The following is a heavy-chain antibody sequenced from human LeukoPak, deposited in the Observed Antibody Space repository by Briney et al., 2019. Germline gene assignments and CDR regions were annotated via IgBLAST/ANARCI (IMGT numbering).Heavy chain of an antibody. J-gene: IGHJ2*01. V-gene: IGHV4-59*01. CDR3: ARGSGSGNWYFDL. Sequence: SETLSLTCTVSGGSISSYYWSWIRQPPGKGLEWIGYIYYDGSTNYNPSLKSRVSISVDTSKNQFSLKLSSVTAADTAVYYCARGSGSGNWYFDLWGSGTLVTVSS. CDR2: IYYDGST. D-gene: IGHD2-15*01. CDR1: GGSISSYY.